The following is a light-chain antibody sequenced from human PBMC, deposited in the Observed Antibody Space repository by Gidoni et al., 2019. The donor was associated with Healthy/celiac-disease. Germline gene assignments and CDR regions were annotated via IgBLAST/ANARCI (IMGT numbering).Light chain of an antibody. CDR3: QQSYSTPFA. CDR2: AAS. CDR1: QSMSSY. J-gene: IGKJ2*01. V-gene: IGKV1-39*01. Sequence: DTHIPHYPSSLPASVGDRVTITCRASQSMSSYLHCYQQKPGKAPKLLIYAASSLQSGVPSRFSGSGSGTDFTRTISSLQPEDFATYYCQQSYSTPFAFGPATKLEIK.